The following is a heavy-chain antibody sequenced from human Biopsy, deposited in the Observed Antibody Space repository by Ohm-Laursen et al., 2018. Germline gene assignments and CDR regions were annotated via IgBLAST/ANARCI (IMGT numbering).Heavy chain of an antibody. CDR3: ATDDYSGDSAY. V-gene: IGHV3-48*01. CDR2: ISSGSSPI. CDR1: GFTFSSYS. D-gene: IGHD4-23*01. Sequence: GSLRLSCAASGFTFSSYSMNWVRQAPGKGLEWVSFISSGSSPIYYADSVRGRFTVSRDNAQNSMYLQMNSLRADDTAVYYCATDDYSGDSAYWGQGTLVTVSS. J-gene: IGHJ4*02.